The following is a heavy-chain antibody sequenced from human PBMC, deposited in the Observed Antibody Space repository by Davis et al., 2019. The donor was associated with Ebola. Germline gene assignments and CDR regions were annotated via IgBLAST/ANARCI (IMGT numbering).Heavy chain of an antibody. Sequence: GRFTISRDNAKNSLYLQMNSLRAEDTAVYYCASGITIFGVVSNYYYYGMDVWGQGTTVTVSS. V-gene: IGHV3-11*06. J-gene: IGHJ6*02. CDR3: ASGITIFGVVSNYYYYGMDV. D-gene: IGHD3-3*01.